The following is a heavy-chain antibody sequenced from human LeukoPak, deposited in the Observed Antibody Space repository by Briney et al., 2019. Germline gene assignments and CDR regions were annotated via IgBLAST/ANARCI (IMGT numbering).Heavy chain of an antibody. CDR3: ASVHDI. J-gene: IGHJ3*02. CDR1: GFTFSNYW. Sequence: GGSLRLSCAASGFTFSNYWMNWVCQAPGKGLQWVANINRDGREEYYVDSVKGRFTISRDNAKNSLYLQMNSLRAEGTAVYYCASVHDIWGQGTMVTVSS. CDR2: INRDGREE. D-gene: IGHD1-1*01. V-gene: IGHV3-7*01.